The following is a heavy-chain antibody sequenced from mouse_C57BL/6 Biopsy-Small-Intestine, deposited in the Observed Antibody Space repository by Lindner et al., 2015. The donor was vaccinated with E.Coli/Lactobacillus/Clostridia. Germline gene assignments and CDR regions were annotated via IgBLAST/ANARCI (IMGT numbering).Heavy chain of an antibody. D-gene: IGHD1-1*01. CDR1: GFTFSSYG. Sequence: VQLQESGGDLVKPGGSLKLSCAASGFTFSSYGMSWVRQTPDKRLEWVATISSGGSYTYYPDSVKGRFTISRDNAKNTLYLQMSSLKSEDTAMYYCTTVVATKGYYFDYWGQGTTLTVSS. CDR2: ISSGGSYT. CDR3: TTVVATKGYYFDY. V-gene: IGHV5-6*01. J-gene: IGHJ2*01.